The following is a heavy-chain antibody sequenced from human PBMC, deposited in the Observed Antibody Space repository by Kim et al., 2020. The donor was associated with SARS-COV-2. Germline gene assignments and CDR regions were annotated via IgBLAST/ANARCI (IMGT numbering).Heavy chain of an antibody. CDR2: NT. CDR3: ARGRQPKDDY. D-gene: IGHD6-13*01. V-gene: IGHV1-3*01. J-gene: IGHJ4*02. Sequence: NTKYSQKFQGRVTITRDTSASTAYMELSSLRSEDTAVYYCARGRQPKDDYWGQGTLVTVSS.